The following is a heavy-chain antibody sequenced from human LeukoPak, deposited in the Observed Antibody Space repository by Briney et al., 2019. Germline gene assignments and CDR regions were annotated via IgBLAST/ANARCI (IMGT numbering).Heavy chain of an antibody. Sequence: SETLSLTCTVSGAYISSYYWGWISQPPGKGLEWIGSIYYSGSTYYNPSLKSRVTISVDTSKNQFSLKLSSVTAADTAVYYCAIRQPAILRNRRSGDSDRFDYWGQGTLVTVSS. V-gene: IGHV4-39*01. CDR1: GAYISSYY. D-gene: IGHD2-2*02. J-gene: IGHJ4*02. CDR2: IYYSGST. CDR3: AIRQPAILRNRRSGDSDRFDY.